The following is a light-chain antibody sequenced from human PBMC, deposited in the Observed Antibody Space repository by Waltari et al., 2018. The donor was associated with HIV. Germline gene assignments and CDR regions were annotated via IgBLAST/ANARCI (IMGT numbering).Light chain of an antibody. CDR2: GAS. CDR1: QGVSSY. J-gene: IGKJ1*01. Sequence: AIRMTQSPSSFSASTGDRVSITCRASQGVSSYLAWYQQTPGKAPKLMIYGASTLQTAVPSRFSGSGSGTNFTLTISCLQSEDFATYFCQQYYSYPWTFGQGTKVEIK. V-gene: IGKV1-8*01. CDR3: QQYYSYPWT.